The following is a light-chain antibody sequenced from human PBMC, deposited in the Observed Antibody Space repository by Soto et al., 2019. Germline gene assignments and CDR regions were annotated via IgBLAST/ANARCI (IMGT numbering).Light chain of an antibody. Sequence: QSALTQPPSASGSPGQSVTTSCTGTSSDVGGYNYVSWYQQHPGKAPKLMIYEVSRRPSGVPERFSGSKSGNTASLTVSGLQAEDEAHYYCSSYTRSILLFGGGTKVTVL. CDR1: SSDVGGYNY. CDR2: EVS. J-gene: IGLJ2*01. V-gene: IGLV2-8*01. CDR3: SSYTRSILL.